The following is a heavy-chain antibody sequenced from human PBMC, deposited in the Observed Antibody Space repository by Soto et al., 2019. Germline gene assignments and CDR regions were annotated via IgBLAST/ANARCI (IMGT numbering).Heavy chain of an antibody. CDR2: IIPIFGTA. CDR1: GGTFSSYA. D-gene: IGHD5-18*01. CDR3: ARGTALVSFDY. V-gene: IGHV1-69*13. Sequence: GASVKVYCKASGGTFSSYAISWVRQAPGQGLEWMGGIIPIFGTANYAQKFQGRVTITADESTSTAYMELSSLRSEDTAVYYCARGTALVSFDYCGQGSLVTGSS. J-gene: IGHJ4*02.